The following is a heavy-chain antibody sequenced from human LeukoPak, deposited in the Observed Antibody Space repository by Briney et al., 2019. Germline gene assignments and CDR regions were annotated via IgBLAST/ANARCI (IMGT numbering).Heavy chain of an antibody. Sequence: SETLSLTCTVSGGSISSYSWSWIRQPAGKGLEWIGRIYTSGSTNYNPSLKSRVAMSVDTSKSQFSLKLSSVTAADTAIYYCARDHLYSSGWFDYWGQGTLVTVSS. CDR2: IYTSGST. CDR1: GGSISSYS. D-gene: IGHD6-19*01. CDR3: ARDHLYSSGWFDY. J-gene: IGHJ4*02. V-gene: IGHV4-4*07.